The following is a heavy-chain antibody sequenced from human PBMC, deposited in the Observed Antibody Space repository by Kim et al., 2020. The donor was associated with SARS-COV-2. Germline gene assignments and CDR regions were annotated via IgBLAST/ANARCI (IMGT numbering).Heavy chain of an antibody. CDR1: GFTFSSYA. CDR2: ISYDGSNK. V-gene: IGHV3-30*04. J-gene: IGHJ4*02. D-gene: IGHD1-1*01. CDR3: ARDTKRYFDY. Sequence: GGSLRLSCAASGFTFSSYAMHWVRQAPGKGLEWVAVISYDGSNKYYEDSVKGRFTISRDNSKNTLYLQMNSLRAEDTAVYYCARDTKRYFDYWGQVTLVTVSS.